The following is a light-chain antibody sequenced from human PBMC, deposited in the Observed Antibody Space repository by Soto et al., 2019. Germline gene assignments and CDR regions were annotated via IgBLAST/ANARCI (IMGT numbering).Light chain of an antibody. Sequence: VLTQSPATLSSSPGERATLSCRASQTLRGRYLAWYQQKPGQAPRPLIYDASNRATGIPARFSGSGSGTDFTLTISRLEPEDFAVYYCQYYGTSPQTFGQGTKVDIK. J-gene: IGKJ1*01. CDR2: DAS. CDR3: QYYGTSPQT. CDR1: QTLRGRY. V-gene: IGKV3-20*01.